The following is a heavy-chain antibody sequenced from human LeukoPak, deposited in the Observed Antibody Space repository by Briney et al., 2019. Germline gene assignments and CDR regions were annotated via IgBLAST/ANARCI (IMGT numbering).Heavy chain of an antibody. D-gene: IGHD3-10*01. CDR2: IRYDGSNK. J-gene: IGHJ4*02. CDR1: GFTFSSYG. CDR3: ARSLHSRTMVRGVPKYYFDY. Sequence: GGSLRLSCAASGFTFSSYGMHWVRQAPGKGLEWVAFIRYDGSNKYYADSVKGRFTISRDNAKTSLYLEMNSLRAEDTAVYYCARSLHSRTMVRGVPKYYFDYWGQGTLVTVSS. V-gene: IGHV3-30*02.